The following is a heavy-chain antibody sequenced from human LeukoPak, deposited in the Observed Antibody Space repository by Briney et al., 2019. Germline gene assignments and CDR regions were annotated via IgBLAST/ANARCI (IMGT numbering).Heavy chain of an antibody. CDR3: AKGSWDVVSGRFDI. CDR2: IYSGGST. Sequence: GGSLRLSCAASGFTVSSNYMSWVRQAPGKGLEWVSVIYSGGSTYYADSVKGRFTISRDNAKNSLYLQMNSLRAEDTALYYCAKGSWDVVSGRFDIWGQGTMVTVSS. V-gene: IGHV3-53*05. CDR1: GFTVSSNY. J-gene: IGHJ3*02. D-gene: IGHD2-15*01.